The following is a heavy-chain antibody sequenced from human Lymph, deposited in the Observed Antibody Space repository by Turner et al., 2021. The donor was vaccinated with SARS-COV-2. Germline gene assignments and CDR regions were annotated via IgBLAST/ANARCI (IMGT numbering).Heavy chain of an antibody. Sequence: EVQLVEPGGGLIQPGGSLRLSWPASVLIVRRNYMNWVRQAPGKGLEWVSVIYSGGTTYYADSVKGRFTISRDNSKNTLYLQMNSLRVEDTAVYYCARDLGTYGMDVWGQGTTVTVSS. CDR2: IYSGGTT. V-gene: IGHV3-53*01. J-gene: IGHJ6*02. CDR3: ARDLGTYGMDV. D-gene: IGHD6-13*01. CDR1: VLIVRRNY.